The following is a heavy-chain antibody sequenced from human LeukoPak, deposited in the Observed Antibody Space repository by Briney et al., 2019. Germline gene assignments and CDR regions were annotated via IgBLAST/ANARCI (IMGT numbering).Heavy chain of an antibody. Sequence: GGSLRLSCAASGFTFSSYGMHWVRQAPGKGLEWVAVISYDGSNKYYADSVKGRFTISRDNFKNTLYLQMNSLRAEDTAVYYCAKNTYYYGSGSYYYYGMDVWGQGTTVTVSS. V-gene: IGHV3-30*18. CDR3: AKNTYYYGSGSYYYYGMDV. CDR2: ISYDGSNK. D-gene: IGHD3-10*01. J-gene: IGHJ6*02. CDR1: GFTFSSYG.